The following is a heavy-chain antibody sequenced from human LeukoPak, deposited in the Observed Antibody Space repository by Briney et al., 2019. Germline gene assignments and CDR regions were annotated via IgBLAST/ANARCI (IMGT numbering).Heavy chain of an antibody. J-gene: IGHJ4*02. CDR3: ARLSGPSSPFDY. D-gene: IGHD5-12*01. Sequence: GGSLRLSCAASGFTFSSYWMHWVRQAPGKGLVWVSRINSDGSSASYADSVKGRFTISRDNAKNTLYLQMNSLRAEDTAVYYCARLSGPSSPFDYWGQGTLVTVSS. V-gene: IGHV3-74*01. CDR1: GFTFSSYW. CDR2: INSDGSSA.